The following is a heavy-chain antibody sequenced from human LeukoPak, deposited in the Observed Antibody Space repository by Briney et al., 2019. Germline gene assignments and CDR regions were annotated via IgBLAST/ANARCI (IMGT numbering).Heavy chain of an antibody. Sequence: SETLSLTCTVSGGSISSYYCSWIRQPPGKGLEWIGYIYYSGSTKYNPSLKSRVTISVDTSKNQFSLKLSSVTAADTAVYYCARWPLAAAGYFDYWGQGTLVTVSS. CDR3: ARWPLAAAGYFDY. V-gene: IGHV4-59*01. CDR2: IYYSGST. J-gene: IGHJ4*02. D-gene: IGHD6-13*01. CDR1: GGSISSYY.